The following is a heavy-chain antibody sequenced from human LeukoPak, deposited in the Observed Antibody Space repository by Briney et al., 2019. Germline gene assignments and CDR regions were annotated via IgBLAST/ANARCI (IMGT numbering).Heavy chain of an antibody. CDR1: GFTFSSYS. CDR3: ARGMRYYYDSSGYYYFDY. CDR2: ISSSSSTI. D-gene: IGHD3-22*01. V-gene: IGHV3-48*01. J-gene: IGHJ4*02. Sequence: GGSLRLSCAASGFTFSSYSMNWVRQAPGKGLEWVSYISSSSSTIYYADSVKGRFTISRDNAKNSLYLQMNSLRAEDTAVYYCARGMRYYYDSSGYYYFDYWGQGTLVTVSS.